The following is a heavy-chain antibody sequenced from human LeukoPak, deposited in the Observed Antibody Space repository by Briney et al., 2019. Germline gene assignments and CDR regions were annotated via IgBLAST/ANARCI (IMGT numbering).Heavy chain of an antibody. J-gene: IGHJ4*02. Sequence: GGSLRLSCAASGFTFSSYDMHWVRQAPGKGLEWVAVISYDGSNKYYADSVKGRFTISRDNSKNTLYLQMSSLRAEDTAVYYCARDGSGYPFDYWGQRTLVTVSS. CDR3: ARDGSGYPFDY. V-gene: IGHV3-30*04. CDR1: GFTFSSYD. D-gene: IGHD3-22*01. CDR2: ISYDGSNK.